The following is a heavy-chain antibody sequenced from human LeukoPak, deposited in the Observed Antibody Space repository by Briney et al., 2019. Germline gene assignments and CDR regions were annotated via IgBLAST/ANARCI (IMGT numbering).Heavy chain of an antibody. Sequence: ASVKVSCKASGYTFTGYYMHWVQQAPGQGLEWMGWINPNSGGTNYAQKFQGRVTMTRDTSISTAYMELSRLRSDDTAVYYCARDPFRGYSGYPPWGQGTLVTVSS. J-gene: IGHJ5*02. CDR2: INPNSGGT. CDR1: GYTFTGYY. V-gene: IGHV1-2*02. CDR3: ARDPFRGYSGYPP. D-gene: IGHD5-12*01.